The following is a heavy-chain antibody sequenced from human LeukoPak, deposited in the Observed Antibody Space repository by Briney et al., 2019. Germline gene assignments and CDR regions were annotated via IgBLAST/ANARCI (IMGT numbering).Heavy chain of an antibody. CDR3: ARRPTPLGYCSGGSCFEGRKPMRHYYYYMDV. CDR1: GYTFTSYD. J-gene: IGHJ6*03. Sequence: ASVKVSCKASGYTFTSYDINWVRQATGQGLEWMGWMNPNSGNTGYAQKFQGRVTMTRNTSISTAYMELSSLRSEDTAVYYCARRPTPLGYCSGGSCFEGRKPMRHYYYYMDVWGKGTTVTTSS. D-gene: IGHD2-15*01. CDR2: MNPNSGNT. V-gene: IGHV1-8*01.